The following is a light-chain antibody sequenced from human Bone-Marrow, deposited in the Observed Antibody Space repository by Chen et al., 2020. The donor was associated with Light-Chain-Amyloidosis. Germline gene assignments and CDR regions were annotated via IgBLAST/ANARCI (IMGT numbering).Light chain of an antibody. Sequence: YVLTQPPSVSVAPGQTADVTCGASQIATKSVHWYQQKQGQAPVLVIYDDTDRPSGISERFSASNSGDTATLTISRVEAGDEADYYCQVWDAGDVRVFGGGTKLTVL. J-gene: IGLJ3*02. CDR2: DDT. V-gene: IGLV3-21*02. CDR3: QVWDAGDVRV. CDR1: QIATKS.